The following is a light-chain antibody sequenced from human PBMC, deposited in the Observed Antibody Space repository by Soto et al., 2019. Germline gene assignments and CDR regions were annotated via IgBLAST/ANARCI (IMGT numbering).Light chain of an antibody. CDR1: KSVSSY. Sequence: EIVLTQSQATLSLSPGERATLSCRASKSVSSYLAWYQQKPGQAPRLLIYDASNRATGIPARFSGSGSGTDFTLTISSLEPEDFAVYYCQQRSNWPYTFGQGTKLEIK. J-gene: IGKJ2*01. V-gene: IGKV3-11*01. CDR3: QQRSNWPYT. CDR2: DAS.